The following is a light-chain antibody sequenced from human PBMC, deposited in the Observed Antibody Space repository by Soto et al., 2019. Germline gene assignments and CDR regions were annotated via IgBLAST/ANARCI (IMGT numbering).Light chain of an antibody. V-gene: IGKV3-15*01. CDR1: QSVDTN. Sequence: EIVMMQSPDTLSVSPGERAALSCRASQSVDTNLAWYQQKPGQAPRLVISGASTRATGVPARFSGSGSATDFTLSISGVQSEDFAVYYCQQYNDWPLTFGGGTRVEIK. CDR3: QQYNDWPLT. CDR2: GAS. J-gene: IGKJ4*01.